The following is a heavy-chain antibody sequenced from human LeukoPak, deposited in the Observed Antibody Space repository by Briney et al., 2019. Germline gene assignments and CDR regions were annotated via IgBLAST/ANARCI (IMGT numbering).Heavy chain of an antibody. J-gene: IGHJ4*02. CDR3: AKAMGATLFDY. CDR1: GFTFSSYA. CDR2: ISGSGGST. V-gene: IGHV3-23*01. D-gene: IGHD1-26*01. Sequence: GGSLRLSCAASGFTFSSYAMSWVRQAPGKGLEWVLGISGSGGSTYYADSVKGRFTISRDNSKNTLYLQMNSLRAGDTAVYYCAKAMGATLFDYWGQGTLVTVSS.